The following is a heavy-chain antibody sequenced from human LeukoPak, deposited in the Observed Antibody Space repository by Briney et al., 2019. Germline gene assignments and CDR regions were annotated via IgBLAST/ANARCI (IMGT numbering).Heavy chain of an antibody. J-gene: IGHJ4*02. Sequence: GGSLRLSCAASGFTFSSYWMSWVRQAPGKGLEWVANIKKDGSEKYYVDSVKGRFTISRDNAKKSLYLQMNSLRAEDTAIYYCATYRQVLSPFESWGQGTLVTVSS. CDR2: IKKDGSEK. V-gene: IGHV3-7*03. CDR3: ATYRQVLSPFES. D-gene: IGHD2/OR15-2a*01. CDR1: GFTFSSYW.